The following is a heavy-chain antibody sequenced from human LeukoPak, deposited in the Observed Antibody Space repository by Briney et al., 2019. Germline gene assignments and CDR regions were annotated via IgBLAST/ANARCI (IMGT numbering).Heavy chain of an antibody. D-gene: IGHD5-18*01. CDR1: GGSISSSSYY. CDR3: ARVGVSRYSYGSTDFFDY. CDR2: IYHSGST. Sequence: SETLSLTCTVSGGSISSSSYYWGWIRQPPGKGLEWIGSIYHSGSTYYNPSLKSRVTISVDTSKNQFSLKLSSVTAADTAVYYCARVGVSRYSYGSTDFFDYWGQGTLVTVSS. J-gene: IGHJ4*02. V-gene: IGHV4-39*07.